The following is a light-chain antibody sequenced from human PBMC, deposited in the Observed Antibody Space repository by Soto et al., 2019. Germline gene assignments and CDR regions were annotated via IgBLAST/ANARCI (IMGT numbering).Light chain of an antibody. CDR3: QQYKSYSEYS. CDR1: QSIGSW. J-gene: IGKJ2*03. CDR2: KAS. V-gene: IGKV1-5*03. Sequence: DIQMTQSPDTLSASVGDRVTITCRASQSIGSWLAWYQQKPGKAPKVLIYKASSLESGVPSRFSGSGSGTEFTLTISCLQPDDFATYYCQQYKSYSEYSFGQGTKLEIK.